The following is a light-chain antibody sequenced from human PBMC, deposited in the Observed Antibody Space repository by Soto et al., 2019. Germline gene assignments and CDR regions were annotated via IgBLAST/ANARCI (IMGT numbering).Light chain of an antibody. V-gene: IGKV3-20*01. J-gene: IGKJ1*01. Sequence: IVLTQSPGTLSLSPGERATLSCRASQSVTSRYLAWYQQKPGQAPRLLIFGASISDTCSPDRLSGSGSGTDFPLTIGRLESPHFAVYSFHQAPSSTGTFGHGTKV. CDR1: QSVTSRY. CDR2: GAS. CDR3: HQAPSSTGT.